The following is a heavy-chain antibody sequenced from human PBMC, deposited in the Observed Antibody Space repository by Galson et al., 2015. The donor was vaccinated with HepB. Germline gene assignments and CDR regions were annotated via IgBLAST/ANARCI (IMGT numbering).Heavy chain of an antibody. V-gene: IGHV1-58*02. D-gene: IGHD4-17*01. CDR3: AAELADYGDYVGVY. CDR1: GFTFTSSA. Sequence: SVKVSCKASGFTFTSSAMQWVRQARGRRLEWIGWIVVGSGNTNYAQRFQERVTITRDMSTSTAYMELSSLRSEDTAAYYCAAELADYGDYVGVYWGQGTLVTVSS. CDR2: IVVGSGNT. J-gene: IGHJ4*02.